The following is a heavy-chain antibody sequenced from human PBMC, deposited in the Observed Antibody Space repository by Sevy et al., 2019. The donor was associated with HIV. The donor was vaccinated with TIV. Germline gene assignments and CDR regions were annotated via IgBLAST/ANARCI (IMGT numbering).Heavy chain of an antibody. V-gene: IGHV3-21*01. CDR3: ARDEVGGSYWEFDY. D-gene: IGHD1-26*01. Sequence: GGSLRLSCAASGFTFSSYSMNWVRQAPGKGLEWVSSISTSSSYIYYADSVKGRFTISRDNAKNSLYLQMNSLRAEDTAVYYCARDEVGGSYWEFDYWGQGTLVTASS. CDR2: ISTSSSYI. J-gene: IGHJ4*02. CDR1: GFTFSSYS.